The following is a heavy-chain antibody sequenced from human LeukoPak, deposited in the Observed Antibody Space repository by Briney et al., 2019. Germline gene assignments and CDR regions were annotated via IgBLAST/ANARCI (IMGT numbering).Heavy chain of an antibody. J-gene: IGHJ5*02. CDR3: ARPNLLAAARRNWFDP. V-gene: IGHV1-2*02. CDR2: INPNSGGT. D-gene: IGHD6-13*01. CDR1: GYTFTGYY. Sequence: ASVKVSCKASGYTFTGYYMHWVRQAPGQGLEWMGWINPNSGGTNYAQKFQGRVTMTRDTSISTAYMELSRLRSDDTAVYYCARPNLLAAARRNWFDPWGQGTLVTVSS.